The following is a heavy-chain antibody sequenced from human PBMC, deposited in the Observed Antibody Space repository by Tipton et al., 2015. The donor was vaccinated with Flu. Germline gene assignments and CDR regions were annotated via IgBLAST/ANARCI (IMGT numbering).Heavy chain of an antibody. D-gene: IGHD2-21*01. CDR3: ARADCVVRGCHMWWFDP. J-gene: IGHJ5*02. CDR1: GYTFTDFF. CDR2: INPDSGDT. V-gene: IGHV1-2*06. Sequence: QVQLVQSGAEVKKAGASVKVSCKASGYTFTDFFIHWVRQAPGQGLEWMGRINPDSGDTDYAQEFQARVTMTRDTSVSIAYMELSRLTSDDTAVYYCARADCVVRGCHMWWFDPWGQGALVTVSS.